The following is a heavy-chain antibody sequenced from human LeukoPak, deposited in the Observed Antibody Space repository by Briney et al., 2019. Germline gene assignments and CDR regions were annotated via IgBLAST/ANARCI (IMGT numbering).Heavy chain of an antibody. V-gene: IGHV4-59*01. CDR2: IYYSGST. CDR3: ARADGYCSGGSCYSAAYYYMDV. D-gene: IGHD2-15*01. CDR1: GGSINSYY. J-gene: IGHJ6*03. Sequence: SETLSLTCTVSGGSINSYYWSWIRQPPGKGLEWIGYIYYSGSTNYNPSLKSRVTISVDTSKNQFSLKLSSVTAAGTAVYYCARADGYCSGGSCYSAAYYYMDVWGKGTTVTVSS.